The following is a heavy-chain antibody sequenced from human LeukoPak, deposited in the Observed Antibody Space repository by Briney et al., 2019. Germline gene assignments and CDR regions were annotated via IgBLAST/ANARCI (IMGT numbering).Heavy chain of an antibody. Sequence: SETLSLTCTVSGGSISRDYWSWIRQPPGKGLEWIGYIYYNGGANCNPSLKSRVTISVDTSKNQFSLKLNSVTAADTAVYYCARGKGWLPWLDSWGQGTLVTVSS. J-gene: IGHJ5*01. CDR3: ARGKGWLPWLDS. D-gene: IGHD5-24*01. V-gene: IGHV4-59*01. CDR2: IYYNGGA. CDR1: GGSISRDY.